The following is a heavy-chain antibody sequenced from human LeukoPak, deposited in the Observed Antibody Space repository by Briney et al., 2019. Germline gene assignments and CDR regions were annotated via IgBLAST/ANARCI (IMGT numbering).Heavy chain of an antibody. Sequence: GGSLRLSCAASGFTFSSYAMHWVRQAPGKGLEWVAVISYDGSNKYYADSVKGRFTISRDNSKNTLYLQMNSLRAEDTAVYYCVRSSSWPPRFDYWGQGTLVTVSS. D-gene: IGHD6-13*01. CDR2: ISYDGSNK. CDR1: GFTFSSYA. CDR3: VRSSSWPPRFDY. J-gene: IGHJ4*02. V-gene: IGHV3-30*04.